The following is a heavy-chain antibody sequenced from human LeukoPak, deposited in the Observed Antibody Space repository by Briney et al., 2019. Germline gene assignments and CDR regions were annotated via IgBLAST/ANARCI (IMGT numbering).Heavy chain of an antibody. J-gene: IGHJ4*02. CDR2: IYTSGST. CDR3: AGDNYDILTGYYYFDY. Sequence: PSETLSLTCTVSGGSISSTTYYWSWIRQPAGKGLEWIGRIYTSGSTNYNPSLKSRVTMSVDTSKNQFSLKLSSVTAADTAVYYCAGDNYDILTGYYYFDYWGQGTLVTVSS. V-gene: IGHV4-61*02. CDR1: GGSISSTTYY. D-gene: IGHD3-9*01.